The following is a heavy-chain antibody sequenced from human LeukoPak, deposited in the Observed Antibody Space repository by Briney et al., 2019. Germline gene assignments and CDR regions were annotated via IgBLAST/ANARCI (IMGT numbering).Heavy chain of an antibody. Sequence: GRSLRLSCAASGFTFSSYGMHWVRQAPGNWLEWVAVLWYDGSNKYYADSVKGRFTISRDNSKNTLYLQMNSLRAEDTAVYYCARDCTNGVCYGTDFDYWGQGTLVTVSS. CDR1: GFTFSSYG. V-gene: IGHV3-33*01. CDR3: ARDCTNGVCYGTDFDY. CDR2: LWYDGSNK. D-gene: IGHD2-8*01. J-gene: IGHJ4*02.